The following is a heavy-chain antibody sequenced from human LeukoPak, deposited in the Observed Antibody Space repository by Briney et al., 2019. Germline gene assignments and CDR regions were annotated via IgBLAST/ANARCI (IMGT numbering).Heavy chain of an antibody. CDR2: INHSGST. Sequence: SETLSLTCAVYGGSFSSYYWSWIRQPPGKGLEWIGEINHSGSTNYNPSLKSRVTISVDTSKNQFSLKLSSVTAADTAVYYCARVRGYSSGWYGPYFDYWGQGTLVTVSS. CDR3: ARVRGYSSGWYGPYFDY. CDR1: GGSFSSYY. V-gene: IGHV4-34*01. J-gene: IGHJ4*02. D-gene: IGHD6-19*01.